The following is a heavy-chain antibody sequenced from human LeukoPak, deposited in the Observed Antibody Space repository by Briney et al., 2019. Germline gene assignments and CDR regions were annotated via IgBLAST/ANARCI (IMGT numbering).Heavy chain of an antibody. V-gene: IGHV3-23*01. CDR1: GFIFSGFA. CDR2: ISGSGRIT. D-gene: IGHD3-10*01. Sequence: PGGSLRLSCAASGFIFSGFAMSWVRQAPGKGLEWVSTISGSGRITFFADSVKGRFTISRDNSKNTLYLQMNSLRAEDTAVYYCAKEFYYGSGSYVFYFDYWGQGTLVTVSS. J-gene: IGHJ4*02. CDR3: AKEFYYGSGSYVFYFDY.